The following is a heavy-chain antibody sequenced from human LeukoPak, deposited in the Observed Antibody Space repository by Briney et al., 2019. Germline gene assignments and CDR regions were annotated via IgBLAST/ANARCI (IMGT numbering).Heavy chain of an antibody. V-gene: IGHV3-7*01. Sequence: GGSLRLSCAASGFTFCSDLMSWVRQAPGKGLGWGANIKQDGGEKYYVDSVKGRFTISRDNAKNSLYLQMNSLRAEDTAVYYCARDLTRGENDYWGQGTLVTVSS. D-gene: IGHD3-10*01. J-gene: IGHJ4*02. CDR3: ARDLTRGENDY. CDR1: GFTFCSDL. CDR2: IKQDGGEK.